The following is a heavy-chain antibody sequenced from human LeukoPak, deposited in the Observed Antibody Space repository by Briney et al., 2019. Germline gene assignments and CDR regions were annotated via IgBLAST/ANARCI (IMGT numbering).Heavy chain of an antibody. CDR2: IRSKANSYAT. J-gene: IGHJ4*02. V-gene: IGHV3-73*01. CDR3: TSRAVAGSYYFDY. CDR1: GFTFSGSA. Sequence: GGSLRLSCAASGFTFSGSAMHWVRQASGKGLEWVGRIRSKANSYATAYAASVKGRFTISGDDSKNTAYLQMNSLKTEDTAVYYCTSRAVAGSYYFDYWGQGTLVTVSS. D-gene: IGHD6-19*01.